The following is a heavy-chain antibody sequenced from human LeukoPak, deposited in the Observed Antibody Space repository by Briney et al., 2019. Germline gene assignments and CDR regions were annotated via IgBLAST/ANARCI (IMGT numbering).Heavy chain of an antibody. Sequence: ASVKVSCKASGGTFSSYAISWVRQAPGQGLEWMGGIIPIFGAANYAQKFQGRVTITADESTSTAYMELSSLRSEDTAVYYCARDLGDIVLTGYEFSFGYWGQGTLVTVSS. D-gene: IGHD3-9*01. V-gene: IGHV1-69*13. CDR1: GGTFSSYA. CDR3: ARDLGDIVLTGYEFSFGY. CDR2: IIPIFGAA. J-gene: IGHJ4*02.